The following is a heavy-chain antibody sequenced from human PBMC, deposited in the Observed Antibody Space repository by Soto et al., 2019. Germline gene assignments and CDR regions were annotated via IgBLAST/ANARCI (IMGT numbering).Heavy chain of an antibody. CDR3: ARGSYYGSGSYYHLGLL. CDR2: INSDGSST. CDR1: GFTFSSYW. J-gene: IGHJ4*02. D-gene: IGHD3-10*01. Sequence: LSLTCAASGFTFSSYWMHWVRQAPGKGLVWVSRINSDGSSTSYADSVKGRFTISRDNAKNTLYLQMNSLRAEDTAVYYCARGSYYGSGSYYHLGLLWGQGTLVTVSS. V-gene: IGHV3-74*01.